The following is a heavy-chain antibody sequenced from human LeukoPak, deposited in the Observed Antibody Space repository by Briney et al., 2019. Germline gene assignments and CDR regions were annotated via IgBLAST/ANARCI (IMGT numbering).Heavy chain of an antibody. J-gene: IGHJ4*02. Sequence: PSETLSLTCTVSGGSISSYYWSWIRQPPGKGLEWIGYIYHSGSTNYNPSLKSRVTISVDTSKNQFSLKLSSVTAADTAVYYCARHAVVAGTVYFDYWGQGTLVTVSS. CDR3: ARHAVVAGTVYFDY. CDR1: GGSISSYY. CDR2: IYHSGST. V-gene: IGHV4-59*08. D-gene: IGHD2-15*01.